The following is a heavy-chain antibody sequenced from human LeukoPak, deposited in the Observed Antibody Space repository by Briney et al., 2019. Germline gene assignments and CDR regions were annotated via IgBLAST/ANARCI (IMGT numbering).Heavy chain of an antibody. V-gene: IGHV4-61*02. D-gene: IGHD2-8*01. CDR1: GGSISSGSYY. CDR2: IYTSGST. J-gene: IGHJ6*03. CDR3: ARDRPLMVYAQGSPSYYYYMDV. Sequence: SQTLSLTCTVSGGSISSGSYYWTWIRQPAGKGLEWIGRIYTSGSTNYNPSPKNRVTISVDTSKNQFSLKLSSVTAADTAVYYCARDRPLMVYAQGSPSYYYYMDVWGKGTTVTVSS.